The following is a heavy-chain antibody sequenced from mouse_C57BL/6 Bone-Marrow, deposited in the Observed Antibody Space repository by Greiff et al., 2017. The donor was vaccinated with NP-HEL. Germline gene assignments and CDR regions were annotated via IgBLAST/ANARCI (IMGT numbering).Heavy chain of an antibody. CDR2: IYPRSGNT. Sequence: VHLVESGAELARPGASVKLSCKASGYTFTSYGISWVKQRTGQGLEWIGEIYPRSGNTYYNEKFKGKATLTADKSSSTAYMELRSLTSEDSAVYFCARVDYYGSSSFYAMDYWGQGTSVTVSS. CDR1: GYTFTSYG. J-gene: IGHJ4*01. D-gene: IGHD1-1*01. V-gene: IGHV1-81*01. CDR3: ARVDYYGSSSFYAMDY.